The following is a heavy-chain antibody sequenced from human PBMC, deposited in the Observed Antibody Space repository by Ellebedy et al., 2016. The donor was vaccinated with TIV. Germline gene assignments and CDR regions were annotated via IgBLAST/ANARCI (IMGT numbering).Heavy chain of an antibody. V-gene: IGHV3-48*02. D-gene: IGHD4-17*01. CDR1: GFTFSSYS. Sequence: GGSLRLSXAASGFTFSSYSMNWVRQAPGKGLEWVSYISSSSSTIYYADSVKGRFTISRDNAKNSLYLQMNSLRDEDTAVYYCARGPLYGDYPNWFDPWGRGTLVTVSS. CDR3: ARGPLYGDYPNWFDP. J-gene: IGHJ5*02. CDR2: ISSSSSTI.